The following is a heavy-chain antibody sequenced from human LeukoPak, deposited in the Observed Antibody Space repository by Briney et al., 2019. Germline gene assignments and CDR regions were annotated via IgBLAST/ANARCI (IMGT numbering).Heavy chain of an antibody. CDR1: GFTFSSYG. Sequence: GGSLRLSCAASGFTFSSYGMHWVRQAPGKGLEWVAVISYDGSNKYYADSVKGRFTISRDSSKNTLYLQMNSLRAEDTAVYYCAKGASWYNWNYSPFDYWGQGTLVTVSS. CDR3: AKGASWYNWNYSPFDY. V-gene: IGHV3-30*18. D-gene: IGHD1-7*01. J-gene: IGHJ4*02. CDR2: ISYDGSNK.